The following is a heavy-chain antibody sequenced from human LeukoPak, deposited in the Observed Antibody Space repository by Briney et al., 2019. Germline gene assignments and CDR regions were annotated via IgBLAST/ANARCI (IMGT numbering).Heavy chain of an antibody. CDR1: GYTFTGYY. CDR2: INPNSGGT. J-gene: IGHJ5*02. Sequence: ASVTLSCKASGYTFTGYYMHWVRQAPGQGLEWMGWINPNSGGTNYAQKFQGRVTMTRDTSISTAYMELSRLRSDDTAVYYCARDGGTMVRGVYNWFDPWGQGTLVTVSS. CDR3: ARDGGTMVRGVYNWFDP. V-gene: IGHV1-2*02. D-gene: IGHD3-10*01.